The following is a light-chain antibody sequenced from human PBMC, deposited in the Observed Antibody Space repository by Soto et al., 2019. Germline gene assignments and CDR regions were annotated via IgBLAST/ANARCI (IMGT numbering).Light chain of an antibody. CDR1: PIISIN. CDR2: GAS. J-gene: IGKJ1*01. V-gene: IGKV3-15*01. Sequence: DIVMTQSPATLSVSPGERVTLSCRASPIISINLAWYQQKPGQAPRLLIYGASTRATGIPARFSGSGSGTEFTLTISSLQSEDFAVYYCQQFNNWPPWTFGPGTKVVIK. CDR3: QQFNNWPPWT.